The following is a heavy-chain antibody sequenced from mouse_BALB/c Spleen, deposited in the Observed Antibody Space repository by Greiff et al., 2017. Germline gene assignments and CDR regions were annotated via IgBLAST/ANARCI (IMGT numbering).Heavy chain of an antibody. D-gene: IGHD2-14*01. CDR2: IRNNANGYTT. Sequence: EVKLVESGGGLVQPGGSLRLSCATSGFTFTDYYMCWVRQPPGKALEWLGFIRNNANGYTTAYSASVKGRFTISRDNSQSILYLQMNTLRAEDSATNYCARDPLHRCYAMDYWGQGTTVTVSS. CDR3: ARDPLHRCYAMDY. V-gene: IGHV7-3*02. CDR1: GFTFTDYY. J-gene: IGHJ4*01.